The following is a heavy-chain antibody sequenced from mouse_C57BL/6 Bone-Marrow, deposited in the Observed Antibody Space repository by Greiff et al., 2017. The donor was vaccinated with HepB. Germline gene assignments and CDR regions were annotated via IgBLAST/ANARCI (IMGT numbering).Heavy chain of an antibody. J-gene: IGHJ4*01. D-gene: IGHD2-10*02. CDR3: ARGYGTDGMDD. Sequence: EVQLQESGGGLVKPGGSLNLSCAASGFTFSDYGMHWVRQAPEKGLEWVAYISSGSSTIYYADTVKGRFTIARDNAKNTLFLQMTSLKSEDTDMYYCARGYGTDGMDDWGQGTSVTVSS. CDR2: ISSGSSTI. V-gene: IGHV5-17*01. CDR1: GFTFSDYG.